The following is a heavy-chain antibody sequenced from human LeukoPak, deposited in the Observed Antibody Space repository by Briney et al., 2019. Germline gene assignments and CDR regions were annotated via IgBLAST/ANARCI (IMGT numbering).Heavy chain of an antibody. CDR2: MSHSGST. CDR3: ARHHLYDSSGDGRYYFDY. CDR1: GYSISSGYH. J-gene: IGHJ4*02. V-gene: IGHV4-38-2*01. D-gene: IGHD3-22*01. Sequence: SETLSLTCGVSGYSISSGYHWGWIRQPTGKGLEWIGSMSHSGSTYYNPSLRSRVTISVDTSKNQFSVKLSSVTAADTAVYYCARHHLYDSSGDGRYYFDYWGQGTLVTVSS.